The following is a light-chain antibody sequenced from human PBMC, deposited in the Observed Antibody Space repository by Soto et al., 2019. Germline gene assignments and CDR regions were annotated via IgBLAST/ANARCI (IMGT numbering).Light chain of an antibody. Sequence: QPVLTQPASGTAAEGGKVTISYSGSSSNIGNNYVSWYQQLPGTAPKLLIYDNNKRPSGIPDRFSGSKSGTSATLGITGLQTGDEADYYCGTWDSSLSAYVFGTGTKVTVL. CDR3: GTWDSSLSAYV. V-gene: IGLV1-51*01. CDR2: DNN. CDR1: SSNIGNNY. J-gene: IGLJ1*01.